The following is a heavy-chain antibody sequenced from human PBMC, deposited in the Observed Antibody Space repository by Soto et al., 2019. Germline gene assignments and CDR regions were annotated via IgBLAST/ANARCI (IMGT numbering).Heavy chain of an antibody. Sequence: ASVKVSCKASGFNFRTTAVQCVRQARGQRLEWIGWIVVGSGNTNYAQNFQERVTITRDMSTSTAYLDVSSLRSEDTAVYYCAADPYYYDSSDYYSFDQWGQGTLVTVSS. CDR2: IVVGSGNT. D-gene: IGHD3-22*01. V-gene: IGHV1-58*01. CDR3: AADPYYYDSSDYYSFDQ. J-gene: IGHJ4*02. CDR1: GFNFRTTA.